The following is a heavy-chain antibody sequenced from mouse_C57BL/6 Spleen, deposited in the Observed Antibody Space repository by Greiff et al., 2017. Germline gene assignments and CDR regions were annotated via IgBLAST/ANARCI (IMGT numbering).Heavy chain of an antibody. J-gene: IGHJ3*01. CDR2: IDPSDSET. V-gene: IGHV1-52*01. Sequence: QVQLQQPGAELVRPGASVKLSCKASGYTFTSYWMHWVKQRPIQGLEWIGKIDPSDSETHYNQKFKGKATLTVDKSSSTAYMQLSSLTTEDSAVXYCAREEGSDIPLAYWGQGTLVTVSA. D-gene: IGHD1-1*02. CDR1: GYTFTSYW. CDR3: AREEGSDIPLAY.